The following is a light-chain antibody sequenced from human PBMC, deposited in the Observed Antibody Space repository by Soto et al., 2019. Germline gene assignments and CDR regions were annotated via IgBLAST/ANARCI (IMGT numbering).Light chain of an antibody. CDR1: SSNIGSYA. Sequence: QPVLTQPPSASATPGQRVTISCSGGSSNIGSYAVNWYQQRPGTAPTLLIYTNDQRPSGVPDRFSGSKSGTSASLAIAGLQSGDEADYYCAAWDDSLNALVFGGGTKLTVL. CDR3: AAWDDSLNALV. CDR2: TND. J-gene: IGLJ2*01. V-gene: IGLV1-44*01.